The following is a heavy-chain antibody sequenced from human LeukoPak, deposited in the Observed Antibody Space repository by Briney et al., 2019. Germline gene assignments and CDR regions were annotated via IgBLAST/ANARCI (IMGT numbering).Heavy chain of an antibody. J-gene: IGHJ5*02. CDR1: GFTFSGSA. V-gene: IGHV3-73*01. Sequence: GGSLRLSCAASGFTFSGSAMHWVRQACGKGLEWVGRIRTKANSYATTYAASVKGRFTMSRDDPKKTAFLQMNSLKTEDTAVYYCTRGQPRWFDPWGQGTLVTVSS. CDR3: TRGQPRWFDP. D-gene: IGHD1-14*01. CDR2: IRTKANSYAT.